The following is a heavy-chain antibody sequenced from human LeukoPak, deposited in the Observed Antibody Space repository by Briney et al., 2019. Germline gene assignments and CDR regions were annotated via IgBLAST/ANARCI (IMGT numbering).Heavy chain of an antibody. J-gene: IGHJ4*02. CDR1: GYTFTSYG. D-gene: IGHD3-22*01. CDR2: ISAYNGNT. Sequence: GASVKVSCKAFGYTFTSYGISWVRQAPGQGLEWMGWISAYNGNTNYAQKLQGRVTMTTGTSTSTAYMELRSLRSDDTAVYYCARDTFADYYDSSGYDYFDYWGQGTLVTVSS. V-gene: IGHV1-18*01. CDR3: ARDTFADYYDSSGYDYFDY.